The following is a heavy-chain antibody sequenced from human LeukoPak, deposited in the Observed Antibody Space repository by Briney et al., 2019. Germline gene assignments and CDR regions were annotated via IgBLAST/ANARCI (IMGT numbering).Heavy chain of an antibody. D-gene: IGHD3-3*01. J-gene: IGHJ5*02. V-gene: IGHV4-30-4*01. CDR3: ARGYITIFGVVSNWFDP. CDR2: IYYSGST. CDR1: GGSISSGDYY. Sequence: SQTLSLTCTVSGGSISSGDYYWSWIRQPPGKGLEWIGYIYYSGSTYYNPSLKSRVTISVDTSKNQFSLKLSSVTAADTAVYYCARGYITIFGVVSNWFDPWGQGTLVTVSS.